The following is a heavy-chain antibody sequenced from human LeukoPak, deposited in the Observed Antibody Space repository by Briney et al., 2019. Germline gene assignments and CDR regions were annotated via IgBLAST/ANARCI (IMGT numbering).Heavy chain of an antibody. CDR3: ARELVAVSDTVGDF. V-gene: IGHV3-21*01. CDR1: GFTFSIYS. D-gene: IGHD6-19*01. CDR2: ISSSNYI. J-gene: IGHJ4*02. Sequence: GGSLRPSCAASGFTFSIYSMNWVRQAPGKGLEWVSSISSSNYINHADSVKGRFTISRDNAKNSLYLQMNSLRAEDTAVYYCARELVAVSDTVGDFWGQGTLVTVSS.